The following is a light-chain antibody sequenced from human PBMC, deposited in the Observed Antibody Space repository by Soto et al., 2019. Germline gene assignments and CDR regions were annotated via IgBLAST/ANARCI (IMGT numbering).Light chain of an antibody. CDR3: QQYGGSLTWT. V-gene: IGKV3-20*01. CDR2: GAS. CDR1: QSVSSNY. Sequence: EILLTQSPGTLSLSPGERATLSCRASQSVSSNYLAWYQQKPGQAPWLLIYGASSRATGIPDRFSGSGSGTDFTLPISRLEPEDFAVYYCQQYGGSLTWTFGQGTKVEIK. J-gene: IGKJ1*01.